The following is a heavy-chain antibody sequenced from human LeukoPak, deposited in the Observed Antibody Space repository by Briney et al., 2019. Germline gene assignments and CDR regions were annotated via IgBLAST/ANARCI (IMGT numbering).Heavy chain of an antibody. Sequence: TRGSLRLSCAASGFTFSSYAMSWVRQAPGEGLEWVSAISGTGGNTYYADSVKGRFTISRDNSKNTLYLQMNSLRAEDTAVYYCAKASYCTNGVCYTYYMDVWGKGTTVTVSS. CDR3: AKASYCTNGVCYTYYMDV. D-gene: IGHD2-8*01. CDR2: ISGTGGNT. V-gene: IGHV3-23*01. CDR1: GFTFSSYA. J-gene: IGHJ6*03.